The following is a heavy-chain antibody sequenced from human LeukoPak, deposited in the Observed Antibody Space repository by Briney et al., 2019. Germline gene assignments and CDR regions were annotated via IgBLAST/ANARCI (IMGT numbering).Heavy chain of an antibody. D-gene: IGHD6-19*01. CDR1: GFTFSTYN. J-gene: IGHJ4*02. Sequence: QSGGALRLSCAASGFTFSTYNMNWVRQAPGKGLEWVSYISTDSDSIYYADSVKGRFTISRDNAKNSLYLQMNSLRAEDTAVYFCARLASDSNGWYHFDYWGQGTLVTVSS. CDR2: ISTDSDSI. CDR3: ARLASDSNGWYHFDY. V-gene: IGHV3-48*01.